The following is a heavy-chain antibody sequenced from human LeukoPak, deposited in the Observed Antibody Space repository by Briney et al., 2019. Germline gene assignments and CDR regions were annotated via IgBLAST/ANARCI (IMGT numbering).Heavy chain of an antibody. J-gene: IGHJ4*02. V-gene: IGHV3-23*01. D-gene: IGHD3-22*01. CDR1: GFTFSSYA. Sequence: GGSLRLSCAASGFTFSSYAMSWVRQAPGKGLEWVSAISGSGGSTYYADSVKGRFTISRDNSKNTLYLQMNSLRAEDTAVYYCAKRTLGDSSGYYLIRLYYFDYWGQGTLVTVSS. CDR3: AKRTLGDSSGYYLIRLYYFDY. CDR2: ISGSGGST.